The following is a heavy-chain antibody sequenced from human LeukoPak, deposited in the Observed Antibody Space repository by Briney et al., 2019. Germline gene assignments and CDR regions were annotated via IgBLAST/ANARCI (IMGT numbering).Heavy chain of an antibody. Sequence: PSETLSLTCAVYGGSFSGYYWSWIRQPPGKGLEWIGEINHSGSTNCNPSLKSRVTISVDTFKNQFSLKLSSVTAADTAVYYCARVGNRRVYDYVWGSYPYFDYWGQGTLVTVSS. CDR2: INHSGST. V-gene: IGHV4-34*01. D-gene: IGHD3-16*01. J-gene: IGHJ4*02. CDR1: GGSFSGYY. CDR3: ARVGNRRVYDYVWGSYPYFDY.